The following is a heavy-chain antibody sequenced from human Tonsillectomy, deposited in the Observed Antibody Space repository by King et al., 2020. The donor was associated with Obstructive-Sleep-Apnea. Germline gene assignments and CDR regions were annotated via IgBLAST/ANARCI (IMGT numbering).Heavy chain of an antibody. Sequence: VQLVESGGGVVQPGRSLRLSCAASGFTFSSYGMHWVRQAPGKGLEWVAVISYDGSNKYYADSVKGRFTISRDNSKNTLYLQMNSLRAEDTAVYYCAKDRGGSVAFDIWGQGTMVTVSS. V-gene: IGHV3-30*18. J-gene: IGHJ3*02. CDR2: ISYDGSNK. CDR3: AKDRGGSVAFDI. D-gene: IGHD3-16*01. CDR1: GFTFSSYG.